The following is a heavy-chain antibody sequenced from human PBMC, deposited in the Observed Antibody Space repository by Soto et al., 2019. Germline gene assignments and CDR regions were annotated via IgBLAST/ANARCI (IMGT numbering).Heavy chain of an antibody. V-gene: IGHV3-30-3*01. Sequence: QVQLVESGGGVVQPGRSLRLSCAASGFTFSSYAMHWVRQAPGKGLEWVAVISYDGSNKYYADSVKGRFTISRDNSKNTLYLQMNSLRAEDTAVYYCARQQWLEYYYYYYGMDVWGQGTTVTVSS. D-gene: IGHD6-19*01. CDR1: GFTFSSYA. CDR2: ISYDGSNK. J-gene: IGHJ6*02. CDR3: ARQQWLEYYYYYYGMDV.